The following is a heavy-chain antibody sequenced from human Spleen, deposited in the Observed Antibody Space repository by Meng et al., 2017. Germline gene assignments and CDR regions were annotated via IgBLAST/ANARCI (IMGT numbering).Heavy chain of an antibody. CDR3: ARSPIDKYDLSALPLDY. D-gene: IGHD3-16*01. V-gene: IGHV3-48*01. CDR1: GFTFSSYA. Sequence: GGSLRLSCAASGFTFSSYAMNWVRQAPGKGLEWVSYISSSGSTIYYADSVKGRFTISRDNSKNTVFLQINSLRVEDTAVYYCARSPIDKYDLSALPLDYWGQGTLVTVSS. J-gene: IGHJ4*02. CDR2: ISSSGSTI.